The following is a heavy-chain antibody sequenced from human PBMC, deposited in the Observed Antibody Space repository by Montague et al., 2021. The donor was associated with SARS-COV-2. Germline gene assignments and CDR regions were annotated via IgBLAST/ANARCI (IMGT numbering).Heavy chain of an antibody. V-gene: IGHV4-39*01. D-gene: IGHD2-15*01. CDR1: GGSISSSSYY. CDR3: ARQHAGYCSGGSCYWGAYFDY. J-gene: IGHJ4*02. CDR2: IYYSGST. Sequence: SETLSLTCTVSGGSISSSSYYWGWIRQPPGKGLEWIGNIYYSGSTYYNPYLKSRVTISVDTSKDQFSLKLSSVTAADTAAYYCARQHAGYCSGGSCYWGAYFDYWGQGTLVTVSS.